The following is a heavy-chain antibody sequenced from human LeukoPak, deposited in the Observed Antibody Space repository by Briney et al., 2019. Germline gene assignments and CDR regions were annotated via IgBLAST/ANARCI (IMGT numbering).Heavy chain of an antibody. CDR1: GFTFSSYW. V-gene: IGHV3-74*01. CDR3: ARSAYLVNTGFYYDY. J-gene: IGHJ4*02. CDR2: ISSDGSST. D-gene: IGHD2-8*02. Sequence: PGGSLRLSCAASGFTFSSYWMHWVRQAPGKGLVWVSRISSDGSSTSYADSVKGRFTISRDNAKNTLDLQMNSLRAEDTAVYYCARSAYLVNTGFYYDYWGQGTLVTASS.